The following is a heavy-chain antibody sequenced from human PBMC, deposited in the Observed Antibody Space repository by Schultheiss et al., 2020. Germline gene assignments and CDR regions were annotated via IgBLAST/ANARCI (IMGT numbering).Heavy chain of an antibody. Sequence: SETLSLTCAVYGGSFSGYYWSWIRQPPGKGLEWIGEVNNSGSTNYNPSLKSRVTISVDTSKNQFSLKLSSVTAADTAVYYCARSGYSYGYFFTPNRLSYYYYNGMDVWGQGTTVTVSS. V-gene: IGHV4-34*01. CDR3: ARSGYSYGYFFTPNRLSYYYYNGMDV. CDR1: GGSFSGYY. D-gene: IGHD5-18*01. J-gene: IGHJ6*02. CDR2: VNNSGST.